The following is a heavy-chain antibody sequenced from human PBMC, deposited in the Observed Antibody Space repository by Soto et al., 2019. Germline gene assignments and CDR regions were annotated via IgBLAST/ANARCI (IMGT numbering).Heavy chain of an antibody. CDR2: ISGSGGST. V-gene: IGHV3-23*01. CDR1: GFTFSSYA. J-gene: IGHJ3*02. Sequence: GGSLRLSCAASGFTFSSYAMSWVRQAPGKGLEWVSAISGSGGSTYYADSVKGRFTISRDNSKNTLYLQMNSLRAEDTAVYYCASRQWLVLDAFDIWGQGTMVTVSS. D-gene: IGHD6-19*01. CDR3: ASRQWLVLDAFDI.